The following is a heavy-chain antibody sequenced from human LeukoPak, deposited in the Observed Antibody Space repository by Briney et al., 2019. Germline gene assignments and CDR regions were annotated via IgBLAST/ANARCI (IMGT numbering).Heavy chain of an antibody. CDR2: ISGNGLQT. J-gene: IGHJ4*01. CDR1: GFTFSRFA. D-gene: IGHD3-22*01. V-gene: IGHV3-23*01. CDR3: AKDANYLDSSGYFIPFEY. Sequence: GGSLRLFCSASGFTFSRFAMTWVRHLPGKGLEWVSTISGNGLQTFYADSVKGRFSVSRDNSVNIVYLQMDSLRADDSALYSCAKDANYLDSSGYFIPFEYGGPGTLVTVAS.